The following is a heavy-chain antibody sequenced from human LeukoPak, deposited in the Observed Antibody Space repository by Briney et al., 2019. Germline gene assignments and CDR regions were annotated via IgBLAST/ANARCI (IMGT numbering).Heavy chain of an antibody. V-gene: IGHV3-23*01. J-gene: IGHJ5*02. Sequence: PGGSLRLSCAASGFGFNSYAMSWVRQAPGKGLEWVSTISGSGGITYYADSVKGRFTISRDNAKNSLYLQMNSLRAEDTAVYYCAGGPYYNWNYEGDWFDPWGQGTLVTVSS. CDR1: GFGFNSYA. D-gene: IGHD1-7*01. CDR2: ISGSGGIT. CDR3: AGGPYYNWNYEGDWFDP.